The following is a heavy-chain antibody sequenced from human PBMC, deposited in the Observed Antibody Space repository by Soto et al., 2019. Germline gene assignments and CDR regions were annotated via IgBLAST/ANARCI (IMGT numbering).Heavy chain of an antibody. CDR3: ARVMAAPVPTGLDD. CDR2: IFHAGGA. CDR1: GGSISSNNW. Sequence: QVQLRESGPGLVNPSGTLSLTCAVSGGSISSNNWWSWVRQPPGKGLEWIGEIFHAGGANYNPSLXXXVXXSLDQSESQFSRLLSYVTAAATAVCYCARVMAAPVPTGLDDWGQGTLVTVSS. D-gene: IGHD2-8*01. V-gene: IGHV4-4*02. J-gene: IGHJ4*02.